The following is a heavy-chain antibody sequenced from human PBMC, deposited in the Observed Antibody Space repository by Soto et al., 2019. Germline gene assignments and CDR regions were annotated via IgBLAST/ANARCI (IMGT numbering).Heavy chain of an antibody. D-gene: IGHD2-2*01. Sequence: EVQLLESGGGLVQPGGSLRLSCAASGFTFSSYAMSWVRQAPGKGLEWVSAISGSGGSTYYAYSVKGRFTISRDNSKNTLYLQMNSLRAEDTAVYYCAKSRSPLVVVPATFDYWGQGTLVTVSS. CDR1: GFTFSSYA. CDR2: ISGSGGST. V-gene: IGHV3-23*01. CDR3: AKSRSPLVVVPATFDY. J-gene: IGHJ4*02.